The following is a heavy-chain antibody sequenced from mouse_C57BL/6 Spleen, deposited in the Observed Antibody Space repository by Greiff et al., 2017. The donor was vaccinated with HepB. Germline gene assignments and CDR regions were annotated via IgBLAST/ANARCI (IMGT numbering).Heavy chain of an antibody. CDR3: AGLTGTAVDY. Sequence: VKLVESGAELARPGASVKLSCKASGYTFTSYGISWVKQRTGQGLEWIGEIYPRSGNTYYNEKFKGKATLTADKSSSTAYMELRSLTSEDSAVYFCAGLTGTAVDYWGQGTTLTVSS. V-gene: IGHV1-81*01. CDR1: GYTFTSYG. D-gene: IGHD4-1*01. CDR2: IYPRSGNT. J-gene: IGHJ2*01.